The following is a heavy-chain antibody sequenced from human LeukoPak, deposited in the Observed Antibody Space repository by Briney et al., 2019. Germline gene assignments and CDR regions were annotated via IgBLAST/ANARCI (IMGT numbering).Heavy chain of an antibody. CDR2: IYYSGST. CDR3: ARGVGYYYDSSGYYLHHFDY. CDR1: GGSISSYY. J-gene: IGHJ4*02. D-gene: IGHD3-22*01. Sequence: SETLSLTCSVSGGSISSYYWSWIRQPPGKGLEYIGYIYYSGSTNYNPSLKSRVTISVDTSKNQFSLKLSSVTAADTAVYYCARGVGYYYDSSGYYLHHFDYWGQGTLVTVSS. V-gene: IGHV4-59*01.